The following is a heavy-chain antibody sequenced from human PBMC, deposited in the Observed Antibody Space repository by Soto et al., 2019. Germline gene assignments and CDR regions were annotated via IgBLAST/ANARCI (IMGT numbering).Heavy chain of an antibody. V-gene: IGHV1-46*01. Sequence: ASVKVSCKASGYTFTSYYMHWVRQAPGQGLEWMGIINPSGGSTSHAQKFQGRVTMTRDTSTSTVYMELSSLRSEDTAFYYCATSYGSGYRAFDYWGQGALVTVSS. CDR1: GYTFTSYY. CDR2: INPSGGST. CDR3: ATSYGSGYRAFDY. D-gene: IGHD3-10*01. J-gene: IGHJ4*02.